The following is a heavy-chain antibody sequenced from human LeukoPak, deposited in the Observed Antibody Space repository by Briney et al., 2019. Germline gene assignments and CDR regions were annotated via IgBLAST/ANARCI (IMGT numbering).Heavy chain of an antibody. D-gene: IGHD1-26*01. Sequence: ASVKVSCKASGFIFTGYYMHWVRQAPGQGLEWMGWINPNDGDTTYAQKFQGRVTLTRDTSTTSAYMDLSRLRSDDTAVYYCARDEGDGVGAHHHYWGQGTLVTVSS. CDR1: GFIFTGYY. V-gene: IGHV1-2*02. CDR3: ARDEGDGVGAHHHY. CDR2: INPNDGDT. J-gene: IGHJ4*02.